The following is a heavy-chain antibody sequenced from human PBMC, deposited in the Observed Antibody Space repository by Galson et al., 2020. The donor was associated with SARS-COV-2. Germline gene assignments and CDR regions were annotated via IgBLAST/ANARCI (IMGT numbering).Heavy chain of an antibody. J-gene: IGHJ4*02. CDR2: IGGSSDVI. CDR1: GFTFSTSY. D-gene: IGHD6-19*01. V-gene: IGHV3-48*02. CDR3: AGWYIRF. Sequence: GGSLRLSCAASGFTFSTSYMSWVRQAPGKGLEWLSYIGGSSDVIKYADSVKGRFNISRDNAKNLLYLQMNSLRDEDTAVYYCAGWYIRFWGQGTLVTVSS.